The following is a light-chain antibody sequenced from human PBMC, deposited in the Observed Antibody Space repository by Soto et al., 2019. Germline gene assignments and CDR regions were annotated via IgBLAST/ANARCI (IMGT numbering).Light chain of an antibody. J-gene: IGKJ4*01. Sequence: IQLTQSPSSLSASVGDRVTITCRAGQDIGSALAWYQQRPGKAPKLLLYDDSNLEAGVPSRFSGSGSGTDVTLTITSLRPGDFSTYYCQQFNGFPLTFGGGTKVQIK. CDR3: QQFNGFPLT. CDR2: DDS. V-gene: IGKV1-13*02. CDR1: QDIGSA.